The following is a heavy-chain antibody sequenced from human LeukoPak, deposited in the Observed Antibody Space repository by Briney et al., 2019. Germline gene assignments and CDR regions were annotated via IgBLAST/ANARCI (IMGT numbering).Heavy chain of an antibody. V-gene: IGHV3-7*01. CDR2: IDQDGSLK. CDR3: LVTTRSYAFDF. CDR1: GFTFNNYW. J-gene: IGHJ3*01. Sequence: PGGSLRLSCAASGFTFNNYWMSWVRQAPGKGLEWVANIDQDGSLKNYVDSVKGRFTISRDNAKNSLYVQMNSLRAEDTAVYYCLVTTRSYAFDFWGQGTMVTVSS. D-gene: IGHD5-12*01.